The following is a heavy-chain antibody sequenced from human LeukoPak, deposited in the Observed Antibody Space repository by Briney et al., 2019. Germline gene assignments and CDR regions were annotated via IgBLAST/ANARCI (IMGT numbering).Heavy chain of an antibody. D-gene: IGHD2-15*01. CDR2: INHSGST. CDR3: ARVTGDIVVVVAANDAFDI. V-gene: IGHV4-34*01. Sequence: SETLSLTCAVYGGSFSGYYWSWIRQPPGKGLEWIGEINHSGSTNYNPSLKSRVTISVDTSKNQFSLKLSSVNAADTAVYYCARVTGDIVVVVAANDAFDIWGQGTMVTVSS. J-gene: IGHJ3*02. CDR1: GGSFSGYY.